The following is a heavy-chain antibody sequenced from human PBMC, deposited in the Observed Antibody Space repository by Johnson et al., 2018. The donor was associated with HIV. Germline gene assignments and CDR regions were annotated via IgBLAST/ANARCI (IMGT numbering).Heavy chain of an antibody. Sequence: QVQLVESGGGVVQPGRSLRLSCAASGFTFSSYAMHWVRQAPGKGLEWVAVISYDGSNQYYGDSVKGRFTISRDNSKNTLYLQMNSLKVEDTAVYYCARGAAFDIWGQGTMVIVSS. V-gene: IGHV3-30*14. CDR2: ISYDGSNQ. CDR1: GFTFSSYA. CDR3: ARGAAFDI. J-gene: IGHJ3*02.